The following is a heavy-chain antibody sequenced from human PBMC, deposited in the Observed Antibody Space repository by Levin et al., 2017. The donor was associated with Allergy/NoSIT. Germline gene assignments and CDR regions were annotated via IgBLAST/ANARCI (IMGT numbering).Heavy chain of an antibody. D-gene: IGHD3-10*01. J-gene: IGHJ4*02. CDR2: IWYDGSNK. Sequence: GGSLRLSCAASGFTFSSYGMHWVRQAPGKGLEWVAVIWYDGSNKYYADSVKGRFTISRDNSKNTLYLQMNSLRAEDTAVYYCARGVGAGGPRFDYWGQGTLVTVSS. CDR3: ARGVGAGGPRFDY. V-gene: IGHV3-33*01. CDR1: GFTFSSYG.